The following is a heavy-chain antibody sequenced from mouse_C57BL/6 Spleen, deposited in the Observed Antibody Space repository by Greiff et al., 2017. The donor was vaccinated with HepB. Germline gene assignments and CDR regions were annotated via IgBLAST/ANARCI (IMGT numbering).Heavy chain of an antibody. V-gene: IGHV1-15*01. CDR1: GYTFTDYE. J-gene: IGHJ2*01. CDR3: TRWRHYYGSSYYFDC. Sequence: QVQLQQSGAELVRPGASVMLSCKASGYTFTDYEMHWVKQTPVHGLEWIGAIDPETGGTAYNQKFKGKAILTADKSSSTAYMELRSLTSEDSAVYYCTRWRHYYGSSYYFDCWGQGTTLTVSS. D-gene: IGHD1-1*01. CDR2: IDPETGGT.